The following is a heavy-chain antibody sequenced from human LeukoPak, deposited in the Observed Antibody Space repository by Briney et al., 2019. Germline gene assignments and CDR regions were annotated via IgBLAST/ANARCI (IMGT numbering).Heavy chain of an antibody. V-gene: IGHV1-46*01. Sequence: ASVKVSCKGSGYTFTSYYTHWVRQAPGQGLEWMGIINPSGGSTSYAQKFQGRVTMTRDTSTSTVYMELSSLRSEDTAVYYCARATDIVVVVADFDYWGQGTLVTVSS. CDR1: GYTFTSYY. CDR3: ARATDIVVVVADFDY. D-gene: IGHD2-15*01. J-gene: IGHJ4*02. CDR2: INPSGGST.